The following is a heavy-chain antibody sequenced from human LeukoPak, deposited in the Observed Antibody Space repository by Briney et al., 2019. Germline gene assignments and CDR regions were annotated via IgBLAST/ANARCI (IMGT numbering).Heavy chain of an antibody. CDR3: ARDRVVVPAVKYFQH. CDR2: INPNSGGT. CDR1: GYTFTGYY. D-gene: IGHD2-2*01. V-gene: IGHV1-2*02. Sequence: ASVKVSCKASGYTFTGYYMHWVRQAPGQGLEWMGWINPNSGGTNYAQKFQGRVTMTRDTSISTAYMELSRLRSDDTAVYYCARDRVVVPAVKYFQHWGQGTLVTASS. J-gene: IGHJ1*01.